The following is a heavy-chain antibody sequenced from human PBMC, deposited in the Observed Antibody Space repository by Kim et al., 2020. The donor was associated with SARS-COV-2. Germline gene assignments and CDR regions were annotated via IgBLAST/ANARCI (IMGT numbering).Heavy chain of an antibody. Sequence: GGSLRLSCAASGFTFSSYGMHWVRQAPGKGLEWVAVISYDGSNKYYADSVKGRFTISRDNSKNTLYLKMNSLRAEDTAVYYCAKELPPGYSSGWSYYYYGMDVWGQGTTVTVSS. V-gene: IGHV3-30*18. CDR3: AKELPPGYSSGWSYYYYGMDV. CDR1: GFTFSSYG. J-gene: IGHJ6*02. D-gene: IGHD6-19*01. CDR2: ISYDGSNK.